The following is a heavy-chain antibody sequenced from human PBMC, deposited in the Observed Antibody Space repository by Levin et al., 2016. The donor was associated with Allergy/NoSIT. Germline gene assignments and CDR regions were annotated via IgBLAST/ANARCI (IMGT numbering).Heavy chain of an antibody. D-gene: IGHD6-13*01. V-gene: IGHV3-64D*06. CDR2: ISNYGGTT. CDR3: VLLAATPVY. Sequence: WIRQPPGKGLEHVSAISNYGGTTYYADSVKGRFSISRDNSKNTVFLEISSLRPEDTAVYYCVLLAATPVYWGQGTLVTVSS. J-gene: IGHJ4*02.